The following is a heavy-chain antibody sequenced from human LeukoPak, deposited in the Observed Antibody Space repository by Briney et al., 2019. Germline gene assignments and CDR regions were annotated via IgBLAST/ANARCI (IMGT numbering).Heavy chain of an antibody. Sequence: PGGSLRLSCAASVFTFSSYWMSCVRQAPGKGLEWVANIKQDGSEKYYVDSVKGRFTISRDNAENSLYLQMHSLRAEDTAVYYCANLDFWSGYHLYYWGQGTLVTVSS. CDR1: VFTFSSYW. J-gene: IGHJ4*02. CDR2: IKQDGSEK. D-gene: IGHD3-3*01. V-gene: IGHV3-7*01. CDR3: ANLDFWSGYHLYY.